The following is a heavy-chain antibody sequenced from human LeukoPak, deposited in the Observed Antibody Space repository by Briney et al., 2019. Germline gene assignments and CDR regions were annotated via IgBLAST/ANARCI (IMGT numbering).Heavy chain of an antibody. Sequence: EGSLRLSCAASGFTFSSYAMSWVRQAPGKGLEWVSAISGSGGSTYYADSVKGRFTISRDNSKNTLYLQTNTLRAEDTAVYYCAKDIVVVPAASDAFDIWGQGTMVTVSS. J-gene: IGHJ3*02. V-gene: IGHV3-23*01. D-gene: IGHD2-2*01. CDR3: AKDIVVVPAASDAFDI. CDR1: GFTFSSYA. CDR2: ISGSGGST.